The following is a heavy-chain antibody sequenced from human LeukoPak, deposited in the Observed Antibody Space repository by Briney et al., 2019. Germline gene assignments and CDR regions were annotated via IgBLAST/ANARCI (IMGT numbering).Heavy chain of an antibody. D-gene: IGHD6-13*01. V-gene: IGHV3-23*01. CDR1: GFTFSSYA. Sequence: GGSLRLSCAASGFTFSSYAMSWVRQAPGKGLEWVSSISASDTTTYYADSVKGRFTISRDNSKNTLYLQMHTLRAEDTAVYYCARSAPGIAAAGNYYYYYMDVWGKGTTVTISS. J-gene: IGHJ6*03. CDR2: ISASDTTT. CDR3: ARSAPGIAAAGNYYYYYMDV.